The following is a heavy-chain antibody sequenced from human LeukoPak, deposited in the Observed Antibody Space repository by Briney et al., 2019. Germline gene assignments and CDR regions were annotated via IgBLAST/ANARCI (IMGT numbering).Heavy chain of an antibody. D-gene: IGHD5-12*01. Sequence: ASVKVSCKASGYTFTSYYMHWVRQAPGQGLEWMGIINPSGGSTSYAQKFQGRVTMTRDMSTSTVYMELSSLRSDDTAVYYCARDLVVRGYSGYASLTVRDYWGQGTLVTVSS. CDR2: INPSGGST. V-gene: IGHV1-46*01. CDR1: GYTFTSYY. CDR3: ARDLVVRGYSGYASLTVRDY. J-gene: IGHJ4*02.